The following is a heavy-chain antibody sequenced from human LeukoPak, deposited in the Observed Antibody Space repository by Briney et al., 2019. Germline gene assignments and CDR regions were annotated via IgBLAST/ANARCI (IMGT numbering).Heavy chain of an antibody. D-gene: IGHD6-19*01. CDR2: ISWNSGSI. V-gene: IGHV3-9*03. J-gene: IGHJ4*02. Sequence: PGGSLRLFCAASGFTFDDYAMHWVRQAPGKGLEWVSGISWNSGSIGYADSVKGRFTISRDNAKTSLYLQMNSLRAEDMALYYCAKAIRYSTGWFYFDSWGQGTLVTVSS. CDR1: GFTFDDYA. CDR3: AKAIRYSTGWFYFDS.